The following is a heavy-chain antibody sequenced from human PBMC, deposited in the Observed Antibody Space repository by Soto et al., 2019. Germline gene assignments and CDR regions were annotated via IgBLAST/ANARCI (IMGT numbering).Heavy chain of an antibody. V-gene: IGHV3-13*01. J-gene: IGHJ6*03. Sequence: GSLRLSCAASGFTFSSYDMHWVRPATGKGLEWVSAIGTAGDTYYPGSVKGRFTISRENAKNSLYLQMNSLRAGDTAVYYCARGTYYDFWSGYYRPRPGYMDVWGKGTTVTVSS. CDR1: GFTFSSYD. CDR3: ARGTYYDFWSGYYRPRPGYMDV. CDR2: IGTAGDT. D-gene: IGHD3-3*01.